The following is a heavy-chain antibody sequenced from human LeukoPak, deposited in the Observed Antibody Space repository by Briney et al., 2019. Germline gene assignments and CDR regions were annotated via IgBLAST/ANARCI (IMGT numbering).Heavy chain of an antibody. CDR3: APYSSTWY. V-gene: IGHV1-46*01. J-gene: IGHJ4*02. D-gene: IGHD6-13*01. CDR2: INPTGGST. Sequence: ASVKVSCKASGYTFTTYYIHWVRQAPGQGLEWMGIINPTGGSTTYAQKFQGRVTMTRDTSTSTVFMEVSSLRSEDTAVYYCAPYSSTWYWGQGTLVTVSS. CDR1: GYTFTTYY.